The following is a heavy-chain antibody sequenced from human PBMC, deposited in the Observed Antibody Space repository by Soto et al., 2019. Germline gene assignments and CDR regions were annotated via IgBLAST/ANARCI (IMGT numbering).Heavy chain of an antibody. Sequence: SETLSLTWAVYGGSFSGYYWSWIRQPPGKGLEWIGEINHSGSTNYNPSLKSRVTISVDTSKNQFSLKLSSVTAADTAVYYCAIWGARGVVYAYSGYWGQVTLFTVSS. CDR3: AIWGARGVVYAYSGY. CDR1: GGSFSGYY. J-gene: IGHJ4*02. D-gene: IGHD3-16*01. V-gene: IGHV4-34*01. CDR2: INHSGST.